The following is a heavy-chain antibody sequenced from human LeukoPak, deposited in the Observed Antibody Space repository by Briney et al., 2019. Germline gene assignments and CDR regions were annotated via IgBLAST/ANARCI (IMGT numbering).Heavy chain of an antibody. V-gene: IGHV3-30*18. CDR3: AKALQTWLVLGH. Sequence: GRSLRLSCAASGFSFSSYGMHWVRQAPGKGLEWVAVISYDGSNKFYADSVKGRFTISRDNSKNTVYLQMNSLRTDDTAFYYCAKALQTWLVLGHWGQGTLVTVSS. CDR2: ISYDGSNK. CDR1: GFSFSSYG. D-gene: IGHD6-19*01. J-gene: IGHJ4*02.